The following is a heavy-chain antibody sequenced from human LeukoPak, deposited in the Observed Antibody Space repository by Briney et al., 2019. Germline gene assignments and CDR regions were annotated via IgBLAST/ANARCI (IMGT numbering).Heavy chain of an antibody. Sequence: ASVKVSCKASGYTFTSYGISWVRQAPGQGLEWMGWISAYNGNANYAQKFQGRVTMTTDTSTSTAYMELRSLRSDDTAVYYCARVEYYDSSGYSRYWGQGTLVTVSS. D-gene: IGHD3-22*01. CDR1: GYTFTSYG. J-gene: IGHJ4*02. CDR2: ISAYNGNA. CDR3: ARVEYYDSSGYSRY. V-gene: IGHV1-18*01.